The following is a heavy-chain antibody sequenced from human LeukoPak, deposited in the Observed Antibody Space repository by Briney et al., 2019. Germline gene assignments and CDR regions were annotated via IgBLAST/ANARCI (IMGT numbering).Heavy chain of an antibody. CDR1: GFTFSSYA. J-gene: IGHJ4*02. D-gene: IGHD6-13*01. V-gene: IGHV3-23*01. Sequence: GGSLRLSCAASGFTFSSYAMSWVRQAPGKGLEWVSAISGSGGSTYYADSVKGRFTISRDNAKNSLYLQMNSLRAEDTAVYYCAKRGIAAAASFDYWGQGTLVTVSS. CDR3: AKRGIAAAASFDY. CDR2: ISGSGGST.